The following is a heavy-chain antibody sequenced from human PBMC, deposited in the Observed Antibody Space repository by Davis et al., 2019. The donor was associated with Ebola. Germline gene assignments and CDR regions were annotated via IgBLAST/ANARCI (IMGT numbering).Heavy chain of an antibody. CDR1: ARSSSGYY. J-gene: IGHJ4*02. Sequence: MPTETLSPTCAVYARSSSGYYWSWIRQLPGKGLEWIGSTHYSGSTTYNPSPKSRVTIPVDPSKNQFSLKLSSVTAADTAVYYCARHVPTYYYDSSGYYSGGSYFDYWGQGTLVTVSS. CDR3: ARHVPTYYYDSSGYYSGGSYFDY. CDR2: THYSGST. D-gene: IGHD3-22*01. V-gene: IGHV4-59*08.